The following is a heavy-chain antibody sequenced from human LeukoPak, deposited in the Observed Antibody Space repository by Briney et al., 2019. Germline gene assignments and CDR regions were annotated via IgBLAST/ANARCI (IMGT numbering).Heavy chain of an antibody. CDR1: GGSFSGYY. CDR2: INHSGST. D-gene: IGHD5-18*01. CDR3: ARADTAMAYFDY. V-gene: IGHV4-34*01. J-gene: IGHJ4*02. Sequence: PSETLSLTCAVYGGSFSGYYWSWIRQPPGKGLEWIGEINHSGSTNYNPSLKSRVTISVDTSKNQFSLKLSSVTAADTAVYYCARADTAMAYFDYWGQGTLVTVSS.